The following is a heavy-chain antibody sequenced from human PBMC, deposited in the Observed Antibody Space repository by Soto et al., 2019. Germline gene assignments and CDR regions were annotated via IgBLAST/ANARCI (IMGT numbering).Heavy chain of an antibody. CDR1: GDTFKNYA. J-gene: IGHJ4*01. D-gene: IGHD2-15*01. CDR3: ATSGYNYGPFDY. V-gene: IGHV1-69*01. CDR2: IIPIFGKT. Sequence: QVQLVQSGAEVRKPGSSVKVSCRASGDTFKNYAISWVRQAPGQGLEWMGGIIPIFGKTDYAQTFHGRVTINGDESTDTAHMELRGLRADDTAVYYCATSGYNYGPFDYWGRGLLGTVS.